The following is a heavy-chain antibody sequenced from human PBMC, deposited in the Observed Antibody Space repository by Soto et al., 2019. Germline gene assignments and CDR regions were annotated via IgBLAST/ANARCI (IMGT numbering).Heavy chain of an antibody. V-gene: IGHV1-3*04. J-gene: IGHJ5*02. D-gene: IGHD5-12*01. CDR3: ARAISGYVT. Sequence: GSVKGSRKASGISYTTYTINWVRQAPGQGLEWMGWINTGNGNTRYAQRFQGRATLTTDTSARTAYMDLSSLTSEDTAVYYCARAISGYVTWGQGTLVTVSS. CDR2: INTGNGNT. CDR1: GISYTTYT.